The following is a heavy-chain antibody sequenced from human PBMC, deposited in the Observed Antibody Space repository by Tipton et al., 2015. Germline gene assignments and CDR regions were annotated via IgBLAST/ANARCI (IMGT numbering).Heavy chain of an antibody. J-gene: IGHJ3*02. CDR3: ARVMRHISVAGSASDGFSM. D-gene: IGHD6-19*01. CDR1: GGSISDDY. V-gene: IGHV4-59*01. CDR2: IYNSGST. Sequence: TLSLICTVSGGSISDDYWNWIRQPPGKGLEWIGYIYNSGSTNYNPSLKSRVTISVDTSKNQLSLRLTSVTAADTAVYYCARVMRHISVAGSASDGFSMWGQGTMVTVSS.